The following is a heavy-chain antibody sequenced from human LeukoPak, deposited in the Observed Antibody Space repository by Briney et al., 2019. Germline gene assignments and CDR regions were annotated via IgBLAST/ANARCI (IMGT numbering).Heavy chain of an antibody. CDR2: ISSSSSFR. CDR1: GFSFSNYW. J-gene: IGHJ4*02. D-gene: IGHD3-22*01. CDR3: ARESSGYFY. Sequence: GGSLRLSCAASGFSFSNYWMHWVRQAPGKGLEWVSSISSSSSFRYYADSVKGRFTISRDNAKNSLYLQMNSLRAEDTAVYYCARESSGYFYWGQGTLVTVSS. V-gene: IGHV3-21*01.